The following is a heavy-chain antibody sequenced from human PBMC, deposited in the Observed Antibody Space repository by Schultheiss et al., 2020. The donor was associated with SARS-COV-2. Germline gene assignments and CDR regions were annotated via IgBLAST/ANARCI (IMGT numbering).Heavy chain of an antibody. V-gene: IGHV3-74*01. Sequence: GGSLRLSCAASGFTFSSYWMHWVRQAPGKGLVWVSRINSDGSSTSYADSVKGRFTISRDNAKNSLYLQMNSLRAEDTAVYYCARIKGEQQLMRYFDYWGQGILVTVSS. CDR3: ARIKGEQQLMRYFDY. CDR2: INSDGSST. D-gene: IGHD6-13*01. CDR1: GFTFSSYW. J-gene: IGHJ4*02.